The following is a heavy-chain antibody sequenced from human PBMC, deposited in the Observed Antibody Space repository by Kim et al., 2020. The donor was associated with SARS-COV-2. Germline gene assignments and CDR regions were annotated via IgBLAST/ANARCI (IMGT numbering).Heavy chain of an antibody. V-gene: IGHV1-8*01. CDR1: GYTFTSHD. CDR3: ARGVVVSAASRVVRPLGGMDV. CDR2: MNPNSGNT. J-gene: IGHJ6*02. D-gene: IGHD2-2*01. Sequence: ASVKVSCKASGYTFTSHDINWVRQATGQGIEWMGWMNPNSGNTGYAQKFQGRVTLTRNTSISTAYMDLSSLRSEDTAVYYCARGVVVSAASRVVRPLGGMDVWGQGTTVTVSS.